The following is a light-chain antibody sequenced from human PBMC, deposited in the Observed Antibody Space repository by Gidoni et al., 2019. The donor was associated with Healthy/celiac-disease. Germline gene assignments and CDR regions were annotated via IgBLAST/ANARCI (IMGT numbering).Light chain of an antibody. CDR3: QQYNNWPPRFT. J-gene: IGKJ3*01. CDR2: GAS. Sequence: EIVITQSPATLSVSPGERATLSCRASQSVNSNLAWYQQKPGQAPRLHIYGASTRATGIPARFSGSGSGTEFTLTISSLQSEDFAVYYCQQYNNWPPRFTFGPGTKVDIK. CDR1: QSVNSN. V-gene: IGKV3-15*01.